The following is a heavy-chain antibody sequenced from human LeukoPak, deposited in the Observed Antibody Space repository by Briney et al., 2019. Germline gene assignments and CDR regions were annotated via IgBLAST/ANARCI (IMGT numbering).Heavy chain of an antibody. CDR2: IYYSRST. D-gene: IGHD6-13*01. CDR1: GGSISSHY. CDR3: AGVNSSSWYWGRTYNWFDP. J-gene: IGHJ5*02. V-gene: IGHV4-59*11. Sequence: SETLSLTCTVSGGSISSHYWSWIRQPPGKGLAWIGYIYYSRSTNYNPSLKSRVTISVDTSKNQFSLKLSSVTAADTAVYYCAGVNSSSWYWGRTYNWFDPWGQGTLVTVSS.